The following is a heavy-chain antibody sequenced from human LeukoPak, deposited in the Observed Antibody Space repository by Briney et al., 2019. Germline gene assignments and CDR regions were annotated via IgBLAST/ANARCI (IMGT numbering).Heavy chain of an antibody. CDR1: GGSISSSSYY. D-gene: IGHD6-13*01. Sequence: SETLSLTCTVSGGSISSSSYYWGWIRQPPGKGLEWIGSIYYSGSTYYNPSLKSRVTISVDTSKNQFSLKLSSVTAADTAVYYCARVDSQRRSWLFFDYWGQGTLVTVSS. CDR3: ARVDSQRRSWLFFDY. CDR2: IYYSGST. J-gene: IGHJ4*02. V-gene: IGHV4-39*07.